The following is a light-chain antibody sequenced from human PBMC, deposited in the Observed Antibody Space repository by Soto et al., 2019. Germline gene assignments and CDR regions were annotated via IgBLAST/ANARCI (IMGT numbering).Light chain of an antibody. CDR1: SSNIGSNY. CDR2: RNN. CDR3: AVWDDSLSAWV. Sequence: QAVVTQPPSASGTPGQRVTISCSGSSSNIGSNYVYWYQQLPGTAPKLLIYRNNQRPSGVPDRFSGSKSGTSASLAISGLRSEDEADYYCAVWDDSLSAWVFGGGTKLTVL. J-gene: IGLJ3*02. V-gene: IGLV1-47*01.